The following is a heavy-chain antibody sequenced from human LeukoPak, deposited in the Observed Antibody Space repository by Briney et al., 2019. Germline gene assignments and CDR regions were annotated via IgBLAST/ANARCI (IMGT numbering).Heavy chain of an antibody. J-gene: IGHJ4*02. CDR3: AKDEGPAAPADY. CDR1: GFTFEDYG. V-gene: IGHV3-20*04. CDR2: INGNGDRI. D-gene: IGHD2-2*01. Sequence: PGGSLRLSCAASGFTFEDYGMSWVRQAPGKGLEWVSGINGNGDRIRYADSVKGRFTISRDNAKNSVYLQMNSLRAEDTALYYCAKDEGPAAPADYWGQGTLVTVSS.